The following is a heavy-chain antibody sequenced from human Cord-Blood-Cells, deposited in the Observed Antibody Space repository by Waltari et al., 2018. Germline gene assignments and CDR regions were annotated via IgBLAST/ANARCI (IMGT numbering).Heavy chain of an antibody. J-gene: IGHJ6*02. CDR3: ARDFLQLGYYGMDV. D-gene: IGHD5-18*01. V-gene: IGHV4-59*01. CDR2: IYYSGST. CDR1: VGSISSYY. Sequence: QVQLQESGPGLVKPSETLSLTCTVSVGSISSYYWSWIRQPPGKGLEWIGYIYYSGSTNYNPSLKSRVTISVDTSKNQFSLKLSSVTAADTAVYYCARDFLQLGYYGMDVWGQGP.